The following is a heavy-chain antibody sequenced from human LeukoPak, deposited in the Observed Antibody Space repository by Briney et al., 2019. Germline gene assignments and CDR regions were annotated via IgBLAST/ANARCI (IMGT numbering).Heavy chain of an antibody. V-gene: IGHV3-23*01. J-gene: IGHJ6*02. CDR2: ISGSGVTT. CDR3: AKDLDQLRFVVVASMYSCAIDV. CDR1: GFTFSTYA. D-gene: IGHD2-21*01. Sequence: GGSLRLSCAASGFTFSTYAMSWVRQAPGKGLECVSSISGSGVTTYYADSVKGRFTISRDNSKNTLYLQMHSLRAEDTAVYYCAKDLDQLRFVVVASMYSCAIDVWGQGTTVTVSS.